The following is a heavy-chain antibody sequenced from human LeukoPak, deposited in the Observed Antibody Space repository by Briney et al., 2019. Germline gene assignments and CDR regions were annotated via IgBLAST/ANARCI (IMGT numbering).Heavy chain of an antibody. CDR2: ISSSSSYI. CDR3: ARDVVAGYDAFDI. V-gene: IGHV3-21*01. D-gene: IGHD6-19*01. CDR1: GFTFSTYN. J-gene: IGHJ3*02. Sequence: AGGSLRLSCAASGFTFSTYNMNWVRHAPGKGLEWVSSISSSSSYIYYADSVKGRFTISRDNAKNSLYLQMNSLRAEDTAVYYCARDVVAGYDAFDIWGQGTMVTVSS.